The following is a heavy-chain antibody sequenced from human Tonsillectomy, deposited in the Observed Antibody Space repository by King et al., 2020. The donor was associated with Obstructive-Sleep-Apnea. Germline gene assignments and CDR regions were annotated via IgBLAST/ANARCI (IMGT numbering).Heavy chain of an antibody. Sequence: VQLVESGGGVIRPGGSLRLSCAASGFTFDDYGMRWVRQAPGKGLEWVSVINWNGGRTGYADSVKGRFTISRDNAKNSLYLQMNSLRAEDTAFYYCARKARYSRAWYFDYWGQGALVTVSS. CDR3: ARKARYSRAWYFDY. V-gene: IGHV3-20*04. J-gene: IGHJ4*02. D-gene: IGHD6-19*01. CDR2: INWNGGRT. CDR1: GFTFDDYG.